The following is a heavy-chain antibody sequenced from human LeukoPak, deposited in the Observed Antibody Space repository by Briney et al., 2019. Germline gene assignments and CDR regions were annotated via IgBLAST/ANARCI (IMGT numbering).Heavy chain of an antibody. J-gene: IGHJ6*02. Sequence: SETLSLTCTVSGGXISSYYCSWIRQPPGKGLEWIGYIYYSGSTNYNPSLKSRVTISVDTSKNQFSLKLSSVTAADTAVYYCARLGEVGATYYGDYYYYGMDVWGQGTTVTVSS. V-gene: IGHV4-59*08. CDR3: ARLGEVGATYYGDYYYYGMDV. CDR1: GGXISSYY. CDR2: IYYSGST. D-gene: IGHD1-26*01.